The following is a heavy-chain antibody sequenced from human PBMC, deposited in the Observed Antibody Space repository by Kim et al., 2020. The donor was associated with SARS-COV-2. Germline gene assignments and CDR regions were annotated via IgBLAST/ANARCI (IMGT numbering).Heavy chain of an antibody. J-gene: IGHJ6*02. D-gene: IGHD6-13*01. CDR1: GFTFSSYA. V-gene: IGHV3-64D*09. Sequence: GGSLRLSCSASGFTFSSYAMHWVRQAPGKGLEYVSAISSNGGSTYYADSVKGRFTISRDNSKNTLYLQMSSLRAEDTAVYYCVKEGGGIAAAVHYYYYYGMDVWGQGTTVTVSS. CDR2: ISSNGGST. CDR3: VKEGGGIAAAVHYYYYYGMDV.